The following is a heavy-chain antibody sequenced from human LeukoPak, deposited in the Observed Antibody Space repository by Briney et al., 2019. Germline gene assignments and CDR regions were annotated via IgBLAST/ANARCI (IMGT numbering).Heavy chain of an antibody. CDR3: ARDSTTVVTGIYYFDY. D-gene: IGHD4-23*01. V-gene: IGHV1-46*01. CDR2: INPSGGST. CDR1: GYTFTSYY. Sequence: GASVKVSCKASGYTFTSYYMHWVRQAPGQGLEWMGIINPSGGSTSYAQKSQGRVTMTRDMSTSTVYMELSSLRSEDTAVYYCARDSTTVVTGIYYFDYWGQGTLVTVSS. J-gene: IGHJ4*02.